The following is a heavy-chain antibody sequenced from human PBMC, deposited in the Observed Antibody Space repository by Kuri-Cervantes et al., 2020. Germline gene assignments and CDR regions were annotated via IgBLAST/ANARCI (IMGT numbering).Heavy chain of an antibody. CDR1: GGSISSYY. CDR2: IYYSGST. CDR3: AGTSMVRGVIRSHYYYYGMGV. J-gene: IGHJ6*02. D-gene: IGHD3-10*01. Sequence: SETLSLTCTVSGGSISSYYWSWIRQLPGKGLEWIGYIYYSGSTNYNPSLKSRVTISVDTSKNQFSLKLSSVTAADTAVYYCAGTSMVRGVIRSHYYYYGMGVWGQGTTVTVSS. V-gene: IGHV4-59*01.